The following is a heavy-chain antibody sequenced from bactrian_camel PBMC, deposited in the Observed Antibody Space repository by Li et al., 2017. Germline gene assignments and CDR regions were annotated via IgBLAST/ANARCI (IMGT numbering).Heavy chain of an antibody. CDR3: AARSAAGG. Sequence: HVQLVESGGGLVQPGGPLRLSCVVSGLRFSSYMMSWVRQTPGKGLEWVSTIHSSGVTTDYADSVKGRFTISRDNAKNTLYLQLNNLKTEDTAMYYCAARSAAGGWGQGTQVTVS. D-gene: IGHD3*01. CDR2: IHSSGVTT. J-gene: IGHJ4*01. V-gene: IGHV3S1*01. CDR1: GLRFSSYM.